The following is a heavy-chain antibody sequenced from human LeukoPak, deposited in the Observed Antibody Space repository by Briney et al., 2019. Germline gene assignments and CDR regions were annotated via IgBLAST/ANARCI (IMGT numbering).Heavy chain of an antibody. CDR3: ATFMKDTAMVF. J-gene: IGHJ4*02. CDR1: GYTFTGYY. CDR2: INPSSGGT. D-gene: IGHD5-18*01. V-gene: IGHV1-2*02. Sequence: ASVKVSCKASGYTFTGYYMHWVRQAPGQGLEWMGWINPSSGGTNYAQKFQGRVTMTRDTSISTAYMELSRLRSDDTAVYYCATFMKDTAMVFWGQGTLVTVSS.